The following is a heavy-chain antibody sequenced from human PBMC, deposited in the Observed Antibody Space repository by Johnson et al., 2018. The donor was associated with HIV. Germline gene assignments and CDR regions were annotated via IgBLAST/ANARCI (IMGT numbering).Heavy chain of an antibody. CDR3: TTEVMEWECQVGWTRAFDI. CDR1: GFTFSNAW. D-gene: IGHD1-26*01. Sequence: EVQLMESGGGLVQPGGSLRLSCAGSGFTFSNAWMNWVRQVPGKGLEWVGRIKSKSDGGTVDYDASVIGRFTISRDDSKNTLYLQMNSLKSEDTAIYYCTTEVMEWECQVGWTRAFDIWGQGTTVTVSS. CDR2: IKSKSDGGTV. J-gene: IGHJ3*02. V-gene: IGHV3-15*01.